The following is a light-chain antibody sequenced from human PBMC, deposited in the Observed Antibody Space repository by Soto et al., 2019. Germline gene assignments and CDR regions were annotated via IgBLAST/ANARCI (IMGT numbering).Light chain of an antibody. Sequence: GDRVTITCRTSQDISSYLAWYQQKPGKAPQLLISAASTLQSGVPSRFSGSGSGTEFTLTISSLQPEDFATYYSQQLKSYPLSFGGGTKVEI. CDR1: QDISSY. J-gene: IGKJ4*01. CDR3: QQLKSYPLS. V-gene: IGKV1-9*01. CDR2: AAS.